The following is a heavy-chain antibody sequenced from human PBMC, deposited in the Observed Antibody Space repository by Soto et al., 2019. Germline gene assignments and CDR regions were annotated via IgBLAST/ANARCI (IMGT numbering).Heavy chain of an antibody. CDR3: AEDAISGDGIWLMDS. CDR1: GFTFRNYA. J-gene: IGHJ5*02. D-gene: IGHD4-17*01. V-gene: IGHV3-23*01. Sequence: PGGSLRLSCAASGFTFRNYAMTWARQAPGKGLEWVSSLLRSGSSAYYADSVRGRFTISSDTSANSLYLQMDNLRAEDTAIYYCAEDAISGDGIWLMDSWGQGTVVTVYS. CDR2: LLRSGSSA.